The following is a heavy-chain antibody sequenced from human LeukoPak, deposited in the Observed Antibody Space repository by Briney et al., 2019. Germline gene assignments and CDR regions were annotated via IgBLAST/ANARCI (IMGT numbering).Heavy chain of an antibody. CDR2: INQDGSRE. D-gene: IGHD2-2*01. V-gene: IGHV3-7*01. CDR3: ARAGPYQLPPRPVDY. Sequence: GGSLRLSCAASGFTFSSYWMSWVRQAPGKGLEWVANINQDGSREYYVDSVKGRFTISRDNAKNSLFLQMNSQRAEDTAIYYCARAGPYQLPPRPVDYWGQGTLVTVSS. CDR1: GFTFSSYW. J-gene: IGHJ4*02.